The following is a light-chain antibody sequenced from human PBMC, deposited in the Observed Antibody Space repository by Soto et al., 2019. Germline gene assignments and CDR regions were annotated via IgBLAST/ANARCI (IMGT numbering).Light chain of an antibody. Sequence: EIVLTQSPGTLSLSPGERATLSCRASQSISSSNYLAWYQQKPGQAPRLLIFAASSRATGIPDRFSGSGSGTDFTLTISSLQPGDFATYYCQHYNTYPWTFGQGTKVDIK. CDR2: AAS. V-gene: IGKV3-20*01. CDR1: QSISSSNY. CDR3: QHYNTYPWT. J-gene: IGKJ1*01.